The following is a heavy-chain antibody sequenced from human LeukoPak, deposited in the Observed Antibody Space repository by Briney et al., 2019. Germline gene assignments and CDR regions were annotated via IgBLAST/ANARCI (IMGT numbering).Heavy chain of an antibody. V-gene: IGHV1-69*13. J-gene: IGHJ5*02. CDR3: AREDRFGEPPQFGP. CDR1: GGTFSSYA. D-gene: IGHD3-10*01. Sequence: ASVKVSCKASGGTFSSYAISWVRQAPGQGLEWMGGIIPIFGTANYAQKFQGRVTITADESTSTAYMELSSLRSEDTAVYYCAREDRFGEPPQFGPWGQGTLVTVSS. CDR2: IIPIFGTA.